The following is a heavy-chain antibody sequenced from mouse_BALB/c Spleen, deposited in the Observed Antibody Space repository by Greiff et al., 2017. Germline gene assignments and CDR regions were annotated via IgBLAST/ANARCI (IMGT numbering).Heavy chain of an antibody. CDR2: IYPGNSDT. CDR3: TTCYGSSPSYAIDY. J-gene: IGHJ4*01. V-gene: IGHV1-5*01. CDR1: GYSFTSYW. Sequence: EVQLQQSGTVLARPGASVKMSCKASGYSFTSYWMHWVKQRPGQGLEWIGAIYPGNSDTSYNQKFKGKAKLTAVTSASTAYMELSSLTNEDSAVYYCTTCYGSSPSYAIDYWGQGTSVTVSS. D-gene: IGHD1-1*01.